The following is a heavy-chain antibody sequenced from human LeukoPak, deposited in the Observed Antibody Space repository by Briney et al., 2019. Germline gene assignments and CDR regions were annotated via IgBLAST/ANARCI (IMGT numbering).Heavy chain of an antibody. Sequence: PGGSLRLFCAASGFTFSDYYMSWVRQAPGKGLEWVSYISSSGSTIYYADSVKGRFTISRDNAKNSLYLQMDSLRAEDTAVYYCARDSAARDYMDVWGKGTTVTVSS. CDR3: ARDSAARDYMDV. J-gene: IGHJ6*03. CDR2: ISSSGSTI. CDR1: GFTFSDYY. V-gene: IGHV3-11*01. D-gene: IGHD6-6*01.